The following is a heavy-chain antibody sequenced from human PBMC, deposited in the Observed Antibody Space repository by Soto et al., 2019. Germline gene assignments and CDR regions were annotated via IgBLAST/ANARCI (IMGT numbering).Heavy chain of an antibody. Sequence: GGSLRLSCAASGFTFSSYGMHWVRQAPGKGLEWVAVISYDGSNKYYADSVKGRFTISRDNSKNTLYLQMNSLRAEDTAVYYCAKDLSYSGWYQLFFQHWGQGTLVTVSS. CDR3: AKDLSYSGWYQLFFQH. CDR1: GFTFSSYG. J-gene: IGHJ1*01. D-gene: IGHD6-19*01. CDR2: ISYDGSNK. V-gene: IGHV3-30*18.